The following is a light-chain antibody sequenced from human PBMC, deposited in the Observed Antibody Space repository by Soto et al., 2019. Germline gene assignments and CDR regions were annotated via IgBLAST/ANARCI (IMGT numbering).Light chain of an antibody. CDR1: SSDVGGYSY. CDR2: DVS. CDR3: CSHAGSYSSVV. V-gene: IGLV2-11*01. Sequence: QSVLTQPRSVSGSPGQSVTISCTGTSSDVGGYSYVSWYQQHPDKAPKVMIYDVSRRPSGVPDRFSGSKSGNTASLTISGLQAEDEADSYCCSHAGSYSSVVFGGGTKLTVL. J-gene: IGLJ2*01.